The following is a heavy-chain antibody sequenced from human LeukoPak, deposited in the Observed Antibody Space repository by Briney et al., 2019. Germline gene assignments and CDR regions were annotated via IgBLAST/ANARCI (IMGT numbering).Heavy chain of an antibody. CDR3: ALYSSSGGGSDY. D-gene: IGHD6-6*01. Sequence: LETLSLTCAVYGGSFSGYYWSWIRQPPGKGLEWIGEINHSGSTNYNPSLKSRVTISVDTSKNQFSLKLSSVTAADTAVYYCALYSSSGGGSDYWGQGTLVTVSS. V-gene: IGHV4-34*01. CDR1: GGSFSGYY. J-gene: IGHJ4*02. CDR2: INHSGST.